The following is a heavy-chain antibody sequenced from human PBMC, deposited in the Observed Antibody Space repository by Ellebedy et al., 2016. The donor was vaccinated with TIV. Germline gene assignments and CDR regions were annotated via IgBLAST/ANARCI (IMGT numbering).Heavy chain of an antibody. D-gene: IGHD1-14*01. CDR3: ARTTAFDV. Sequence: SETLSLXXTVPGGSISSGGYYWSWIRQHPGKGLEWIGYIYDSGSTYYNPSLKGRVTMSVDTSKNQFSLRLTSVTAADTAVYYCARTTAFDVWGQGTMVTVSS. CDR2: IYDSGST. V-gene: IGHV4-31*03. CDR1: GGSISSGGYY. J-gene: IGHJ3*01.